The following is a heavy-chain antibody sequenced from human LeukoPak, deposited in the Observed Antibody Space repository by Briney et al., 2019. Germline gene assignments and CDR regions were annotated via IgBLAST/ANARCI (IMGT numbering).Heavy chain of an antibody. CDR3: ATPGDYYDSSGYYYFQH. J-gene: IGHJ1*01. CDR1: GYTFTSYG. Sequence: ASAKVSCKASGYTFTSYGISWVRQAPGQGLEWMGWISAYNGNTNYAQKLQGRVTMTTDTSTSTAYMELRSLRSDDTAVYYCATPGDYYDSSGYYYFQHWGQGTLVTVSS. V-gene: IGHV1-18*01. D-gene: IGHD3-22*01. CDR2: ISAYNGNT.